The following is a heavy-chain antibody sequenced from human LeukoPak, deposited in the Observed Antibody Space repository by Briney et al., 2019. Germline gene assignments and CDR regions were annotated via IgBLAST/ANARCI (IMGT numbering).Heavy chain of an antibody. J-gene: IGHJ5*02. V-gene: IGHV1-2*02. CDR2: INPNSGGT. CDR1: GYTFTGYY. CDR3: ARDYDILTGYPSLNWFDP. Sequence: ASVKVPCKASGYTFTGYYMHWVRQAPGQGLEWMGWINPNSGGTNYAQKFQGRVTMTRDTSISTAYMELSRLRSDDTAVYYCARDYDILTGYPSLNWFDPWGQGTLVTVSS. D-gene: IGHD3-9*01.